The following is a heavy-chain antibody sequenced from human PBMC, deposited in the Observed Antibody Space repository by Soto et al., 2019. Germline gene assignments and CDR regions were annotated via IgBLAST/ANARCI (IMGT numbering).Heavy chain of an antibody. J-gene: IGHJ4*02. CDR3: AREINRSGAY. Sequence: PGGSLRLSCVASGFTFNTYNMNWVRQAPGKGLEWVSSISTSSSYIYHADSLKGRFTISRDNARNSLYLQMNSLRAEDTARYFWAREINRSGAYWGQGTQVTVSS. CDR2: ISTSSSYI. V-gene: IGHV3-21*04. D-gene: IGHD3-10*01. CDR1: GFTFNTYN.